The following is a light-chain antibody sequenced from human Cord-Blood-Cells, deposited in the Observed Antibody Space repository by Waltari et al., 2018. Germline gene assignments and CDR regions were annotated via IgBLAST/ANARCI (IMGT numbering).Light chain of an antibody. CDR1: QSISSY. Sequence: DIQMTQSPSSLSASVGDRVTITCRASQSISSYLNWYQQKPGKAPKPLIYAASSFQSGVPSRFSGSGSGTDFTLTISSLQPEDFATYYCQQSYSTPWTFGQGTKVEIK. CDR2: AAS. CDR3: QQSYSTPWT. J-gene: IGKJ1*01. V-gene: IGKV1-39*01.